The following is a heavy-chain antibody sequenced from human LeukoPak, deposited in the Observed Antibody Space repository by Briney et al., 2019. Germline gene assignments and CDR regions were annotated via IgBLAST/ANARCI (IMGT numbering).Heavy chain of an antibody. J-gene: IGHJ4*02. CDR2: ISGSGGST. CDR3: ARLRSSYYYDTCYDY. Sequence: GGSLRLSCAASGFTFSSYAMSWVRQAPGKGLEWVSAISGSGGSTYYADSVKGRFTISRDNSKNTLYLQMNSLRAEDTAVYYCARLRSSYYYDTCYDYWGQGTLVTVSS. V-gene: IGHV3-23*01. D-gene: IGHD3-22*01. CDR1: GFTFSSYA.